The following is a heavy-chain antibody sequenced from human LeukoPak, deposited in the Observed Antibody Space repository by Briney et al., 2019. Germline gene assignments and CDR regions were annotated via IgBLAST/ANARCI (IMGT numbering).Heavy chain of an antibody. D-gene: IGHD2-15*01. V-gene: IGHV1-46*01. Sequence: ASVTVSCKASGYTFTSYYMHWVRQAPGQGLEWMGIINPSGGSTSYAQKFQGRVTMTRDTSTSTVYMELSSLRSEDTAVYYCARDPHSNHAFDIWGQGTMVTVSS. CDR3: ARDPHSNHAFDI. CDR1: GYTFTSYY. CDR2: INPSGGST. J-gene: IGHJ3*02.